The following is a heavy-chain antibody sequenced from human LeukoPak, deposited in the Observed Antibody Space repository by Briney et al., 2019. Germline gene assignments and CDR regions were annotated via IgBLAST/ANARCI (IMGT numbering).Heavy chain of an antibody. Sequence: ASVKVSCKASGYTFTGYYMHWVRQAPGQGLEWMGWISTHNGNTEYAQKFQGRVTMTTDTSTTTVYMELRRLTFDDTATYFCARGDASGWPWGQGTPVTVSS. CDR3: ARGDASGWP. CDR2: ISTHNGNT. CDR1: GYTFTGYY. J-gene: IGHJ5*02. V-gene: IGHV1-18*04. D-gene: IGHD6-19*01.